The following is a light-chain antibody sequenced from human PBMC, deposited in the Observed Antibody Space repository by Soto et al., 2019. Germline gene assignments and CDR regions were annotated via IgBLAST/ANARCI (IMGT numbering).Light chain of an antibody. J-gene: IGKJ2*01. V-gene: IGKV4-1*01. CDR3: QQYYSHPYT. CDR1: QSVLYSSNNKNY. Sequence: DIMMTQSPDSLAVSLGERATINCKSSQSVLYSSNNKNYLVWYQQKPGQPPKLLIYWASTRESGVPDRFSGSGSGTDFTLTISCLQAEDVAVYYCQQYYSHPYTFGQGTKLEIK. CDR2: WAS.